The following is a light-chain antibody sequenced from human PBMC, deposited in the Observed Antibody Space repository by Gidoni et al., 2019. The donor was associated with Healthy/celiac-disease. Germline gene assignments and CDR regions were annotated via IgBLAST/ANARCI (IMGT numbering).Light chain of an antibody. CDR1: QSVSSY. V-gene: IGKV3-11*01. CDR3: QQRSNWPPLT. CDR2: DAS. J-gene: IGKJ4*01. Sequence: ESVLTQSRATLSLSPGERATLSCRASQSVSSYFAWYQQQPGQAPRLLIYDASNRATGIPARFSGSGSWTDFTLTISSLVPEDFAVYYCQQRSNWPPLTFGGGTKVEIK.